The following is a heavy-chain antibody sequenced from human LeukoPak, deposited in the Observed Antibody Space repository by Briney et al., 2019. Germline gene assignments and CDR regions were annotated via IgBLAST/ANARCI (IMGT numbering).Heavy chain of an antibody. CDR3: ARGYFDWLPYFLDY. D-gene: IGHD3-9*01. CDR1: GGTFSSYA. V-gene: IGHV1-69*05. Sequence: GASVKVSCKASGGTFSSYAISWVRQAPGQGLEWMGGIIPIFGTANYAQKFQGRVTITTDESTSTAHMELSSLRSEDTAVYYCARGYFDWLPYFLDYWGQGTLVTVSS. CDR2: IIPIFGTA. J-gene: IGHJ4*02.